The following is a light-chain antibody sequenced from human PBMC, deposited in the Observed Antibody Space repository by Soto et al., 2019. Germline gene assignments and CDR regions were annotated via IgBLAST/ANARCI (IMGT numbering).Light chain of an antibody. CDR2: WAS. V-gene: IGKV4-1*01. CDR1: QSVLYTSNNKNY. J-gene: IGKJ1*01. CDR3: QRYYVSPPT. Sequence: DIMMTQSPDSLAVSLGERATINCKSSQSVLYTSNNKNYLAWYQQKPGQSPKLLIYWASTRESGVPDRFSVSGSATDFTLSISGLQAEDVAVYYCQRYYVSPPTFGQGAKVEIK.